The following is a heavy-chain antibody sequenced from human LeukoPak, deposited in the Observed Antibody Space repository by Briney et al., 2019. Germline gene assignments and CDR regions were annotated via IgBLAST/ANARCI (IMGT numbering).Heavy chain of an antibody. CDR1: GYPISSGYY. J-gene: IGHJ5*02. CDR3: ARNLIVVVPAAIIWFDP. D-gene: IGHD2-2*02. CDR2: IYHSGST. V-gene: IGHV4-38-2*02. Sequence: ASETLSLTCTVSGYPISSGYYWGWIRQPPGKGLEWIGSIYHSGSTYYNPSLKSRVTISVDTSKNQFSLKLSSVTAADTAVYYCARNLIVVVPAAIIWFDPWGQGTLVTVSS.